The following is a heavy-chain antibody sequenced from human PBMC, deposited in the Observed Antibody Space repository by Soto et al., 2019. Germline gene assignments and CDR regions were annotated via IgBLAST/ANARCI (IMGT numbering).Heavy chain of an antibody. Sequence: QLQLQESGPGLVKPSETLSLTCTVSGGSISSSSYYWGWIRQPPGKGLEWIGSIYYSGSTYYNPSLKSRVTISVDTSKNQFSLKLSSVTAADTAVYYCARHPYYDFWLGDYYMDVWGKGTTVTVSS. J-gene: IGHJ6*03. V-gene: IGHV4-39*01. CDR2: IYYSGST. CDR3: ARHPYYDFWLGDYYMDV. D-gene: IGHD3-3*01. CDR1: GGSISSSSYY.